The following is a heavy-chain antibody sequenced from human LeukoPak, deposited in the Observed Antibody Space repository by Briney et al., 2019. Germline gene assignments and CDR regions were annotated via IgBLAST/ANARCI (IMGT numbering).Heavy chain of an antibody. CDR3: ARRPYYDFWSGYYPFDAFDI. CDR2: INHSGST. CDR1: GGSFSGYY. D-gene: IGHD3-3*01. J-gene: IGHJ3*02. Sequence: SETLSLTCAVYGGSFSGYYWSWIRQPPGKGLEWIGEINHSGSTNYNPSLKSRVTISVDTPKNQFSLKLSSVTAADTAVYYCARRPYYDFWSGYYPFDAFDIWGQGTMVTVSS. V-gene: IGHV4-34*01.